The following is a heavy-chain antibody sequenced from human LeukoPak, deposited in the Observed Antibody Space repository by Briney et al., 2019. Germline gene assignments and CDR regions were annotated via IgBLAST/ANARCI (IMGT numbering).Heavy chain of an antibody. CDR1: GGSISSSSYY. J-gene: IGHJ4*02. CDR3: ARGLGYSSSWEGDY. D-gene: IGHD6-13*01. CDR2: IYYSGST. Sequence: SETLSLTCTVSGGSISSSSYYWGWIRQPPGKGLEWIGSIYYSGSTYYNPSLKSRVTISVDTSKNQFSLKLSSVTAADTAVYYCARGLGYSSSWEGDYWGQGTLVTVSS. V-gene: IGHV4-39*07.